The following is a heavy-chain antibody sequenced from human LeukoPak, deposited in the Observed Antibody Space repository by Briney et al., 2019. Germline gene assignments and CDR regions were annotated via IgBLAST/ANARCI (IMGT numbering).Heavy chain of an antibody. Sequence: GGSLRLSCVASGFPFSSYWMTWVRQAPGKGLEWVANIKQDGSKKSYVDSVKGRFTISRDNAKNSLYLQMNSLRAEDTAVYYCAKTPYHDYGDYVDYWGQGTLVTVSS. V-gene: IGHV3-7*03. J-gene: IGHJ4*02. CDR1: GFPFSSYW. CDR3: AKTPYHDYGDYVDY. D-gene: IGHD4-17*01. CDR2: IKQDGSKK.